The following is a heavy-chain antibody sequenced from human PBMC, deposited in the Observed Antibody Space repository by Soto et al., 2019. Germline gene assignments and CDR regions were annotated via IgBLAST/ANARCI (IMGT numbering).Heavy chain of an antibody. CDR2: ISYDGSNK. CDR1: GFTFSSFG. D-gene: IGHD2-15*01. J-gene: IGHJ6*02. V-gene: IGHV3-30*18. CDR3: AKARSGGRYTIHYYGMDV. Sequence: QVQLVESGGGEVQPGRSLRLSCAASGFTFSSFGMHWVRQAPGKGLEWVAVISYDGSNKYYANTVKGRITISRDNSKNTLYLQMNSLRAEDTSVYYCAKARSGGRYTIHYYGMDVWGQGTTVTLSS.